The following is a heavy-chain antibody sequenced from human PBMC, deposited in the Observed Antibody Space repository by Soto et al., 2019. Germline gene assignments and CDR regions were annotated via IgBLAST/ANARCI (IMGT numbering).Heavy chain of an antibody. CDR2: ISGSGGST. CDR3: AKGGSGYAYANWFDP. Sequence: GGSLRLSCAASGFTFSSYAMSWVRQAPGKGLEWVSAISGSGGSTYYADSVKGRFTISRDNPKNTLYLQMNSLRAEDTAVYYCAKGGSGYAYANWFDPWGQGTLVTVSS. CDR1: GFTFSSYA. V-gene: IGHV3-23*01. D-gene: IGHD5-12*01. J-gene: IGHJ5*02.